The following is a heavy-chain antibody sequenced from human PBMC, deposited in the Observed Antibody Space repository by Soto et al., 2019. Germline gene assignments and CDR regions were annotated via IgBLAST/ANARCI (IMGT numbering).Heavy chain of an antibody. Sequence: GGSLRLSCAASGFTFSYYYMSWIRQAPGKGLEWVSYISSSGSTIYYADSVKGRFTISRDNAKNSLYLQMNSLRAEDTAVYYCAXDRPSRYGSGSYYPLAPWGQGTLVTVSS. V-gene: IGHV3-11*01. D-gene: IGHD3-10*01. CDR2: ISSSGSTI. CDR3: AXDRPSRYGSGSYYPLAP. J-gene: IGHJ5*02. CDR1: GFTFSYYY.